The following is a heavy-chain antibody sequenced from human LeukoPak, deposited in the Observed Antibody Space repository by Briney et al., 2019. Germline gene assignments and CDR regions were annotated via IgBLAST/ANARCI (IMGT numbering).Heavy chain of an antibody. D-gene: IGHD3-10*01. CDR3: ARGGSGSHED. J-gene: IGHJ4*02. CDR2: IIPIFGTA. V-gene: IGHV1-69*06. CDR1: GYTFTGYY. Sequence: ASVKVSCKTSGYTFTGYYMHWVRQAPGQGLEWMGGIIPIFGTANYAQKFQGRVTITADKSTSTAYMELSSLRSEDTAVYYCARGGSGSHEDWGQGTLVTVSS.